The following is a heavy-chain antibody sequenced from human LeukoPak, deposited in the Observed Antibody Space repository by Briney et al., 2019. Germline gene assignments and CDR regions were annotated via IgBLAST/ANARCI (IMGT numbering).Heavy chain of an antibody. CDR2: IYYRGST. CDR1: GGSISSTIYY. CDR3: AVENYYYDTSGYFDY. V-gene: IGHV4-39*07. J-gene: IGHJ4*02. Sequence: SETLSLTCTVSGGSISSTIYYWGWIRQPPGKGLEWIGSIYYRGSTYYNPSLKSRVAISVDTSKNQFSLKLSSVTAADTAVYYCAVENYYYDTSGYFDYWGQGTLVTVSS. D-gene: IGHD3-22*01.